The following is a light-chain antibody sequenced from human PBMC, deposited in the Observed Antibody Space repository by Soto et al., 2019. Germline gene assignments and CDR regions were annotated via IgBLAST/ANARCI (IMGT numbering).Light chain of an antibody. Sequence: DIQMTQSPSTLSASVGDRVHITCRASQSISTWLAWYQQKPGKAPKLLISKASSLASGVPSRFSGSGSGTEFTLTISSLQPDDFATYYCQQYNGYPYTFGQGTKLEIK. CDR3: QQYNGYPYT. V-gene: IGKV1-5*03. CDR1: QSISTW. CDR2: KAS. J-gene: IGKJ2*01.